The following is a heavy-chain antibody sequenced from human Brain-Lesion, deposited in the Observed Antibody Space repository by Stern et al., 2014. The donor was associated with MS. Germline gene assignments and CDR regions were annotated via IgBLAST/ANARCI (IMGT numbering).Heavy chain of an antibody. CDR1: GGSISSSTYY. CDR2: IYYSGFT. J-gene: IGHJ4*02. Sequence: QLQLQESGPGLVKPSETLSLTCTVSGGSISSSTYYWAWIRPPPGQGLGWIGNIYYSGFTYYNPSLESRVTVCVDMAKTHCSLKRSSVTAADTAIYYCARHDSVPRPSQLDSARDRGPGYFDYWGQGTLVTVSS. V-gene: IGHV4-39*01. CDR3: ARHDSVPRPSQLDSARDRGPGYFDY. D-gene: IGHD1-26*01.